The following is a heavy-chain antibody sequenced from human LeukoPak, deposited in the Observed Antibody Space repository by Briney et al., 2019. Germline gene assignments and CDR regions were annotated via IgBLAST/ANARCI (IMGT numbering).Heavy chain of an antibody. Sequence: ASVTVSCKVSGYTLTELSMHWVRQAPGKGLEWMGGFDPEDGETIYAQKFQGRVTMTEDTSTDTAYMELSSLRSEDTAVYYCATISLYCGGDCYQFDYWGQGTLVTVSS. D-gene: IGHD2-21*02. CDR2: FDPEDGET. CDR1: GYTLTELS. CDR3: ATISLYCGGDCYQFDY. V-gene: IGHV1-24*01. J-gene: IGHJ4*02.